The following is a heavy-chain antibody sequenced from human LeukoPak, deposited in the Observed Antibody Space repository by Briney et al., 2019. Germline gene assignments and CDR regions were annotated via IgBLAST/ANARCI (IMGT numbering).Heavy chain of an antibody. CDR2: IYYSGST. V-gene: IGHV4-59*01. CDR1: GGSISSYY. CDR3: ARASISSSHAFDI. J-gene: IGHJ3*02. D-gene: IGHD6-6*01. Sequence: SETLSLTCTVSGGSISSYYGSWIRQPPGKGLEWIGYIYYSGSTNYNPSLKSRVTISVDTSKNQFSLKLSSVTAADTAVYYCARASISSSHAFDIWGQGTMVTVSS.